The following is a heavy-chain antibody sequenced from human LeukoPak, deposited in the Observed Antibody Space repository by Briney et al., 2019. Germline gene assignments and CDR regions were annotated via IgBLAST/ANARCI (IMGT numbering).Heavy chain of an antibody. CDR2: IWNDGSIK. V-gene: IGHV3-33*01. J-gene: IGHJ4*02. Sequence: GRSLRLSCAASGFSFSSYGIHWVRQAPGKGLEWVAVIWNDGSIKFYGDSVRGRFTISRDNSKNTLYLQMDSLRAEDTAVYYCARGAGHSYGNFDYWGQGTLVTVSS. D-gene: IGHD5-18*01. CDR1: GFSFSSYG. CDR3: ARGAGHSYGNFDY.